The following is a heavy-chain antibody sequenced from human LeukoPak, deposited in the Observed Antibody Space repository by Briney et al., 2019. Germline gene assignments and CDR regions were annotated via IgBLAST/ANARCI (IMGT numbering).Heavy chain of an antibody. Sequence: SVKVACKASGGTFSKYGISWVRQAPGQGLEWLGGIIPTFGTANYAQKFQGRVAITAAESTSTAYMELSSLRSKDTAVYYCARGIVSAKGHFDYWGQGTLVTVSS. CDR2: IIPTFGTA. J-gene: IGHJ4*02. CDR3: ARGIVSAKGHFDY. V-gene: IGHV1-69*13. D-gene: IGHD4/OR15-4a*01. CDR1: GGTFSKYG.